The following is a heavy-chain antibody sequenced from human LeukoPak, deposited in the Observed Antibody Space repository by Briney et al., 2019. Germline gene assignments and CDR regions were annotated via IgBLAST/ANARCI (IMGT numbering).Heavy chain of an antibody. CDR3: ARQDGSGSYSGSDYFDY. V-gene: IGHV4-39*01. Sequence: PSETLSLTCTVSGGSISSSSYYWGWIRQPPGKGLEWIGSIYYSGSTYYNPSLKSRVTISVDTSKNQFSLKLSSVTAADTAVYYCARQDGSGSYSGSDYFDYWGQGTLVTVSS. CDR1: GGSISSSSYY. J-gene: IGHJ4*02. CDR2: IYYSGST. D-gene: IGHD3-10*01.